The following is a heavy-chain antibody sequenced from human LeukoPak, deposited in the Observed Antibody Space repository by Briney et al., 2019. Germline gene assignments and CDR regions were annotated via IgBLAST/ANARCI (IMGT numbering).Heavy chain of an antibody. CDR2: IYYSGST. CDR3: ARSYQNYDILTGYQYYFDY. J-gene: IGHJ4*02. D-gene: IGHD3-9*01. Sequence: SETLSLTCTVSGGSICSYYRSWIRQPPGKGLEWIGYIYYSGSTNYNPSLKSRVTISVDTSKNQFSLKLSSVTAADPAVYYCARSYQNYDILTGYQYYFDYWGQGTLVTVSS. CDR1: GGSICSYY. V-gene: IGHV4-59*08.